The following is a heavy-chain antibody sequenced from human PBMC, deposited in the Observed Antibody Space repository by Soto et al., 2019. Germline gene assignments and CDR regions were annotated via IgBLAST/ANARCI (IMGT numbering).Heavy chain of an antibody. Sequence: SETLSLTCTVSGGSISSGGYYWSWIRQHPGKGLEWIGYIYYSGSTYYNPSLKSRVTISVDTSKNQFSLKLSSVTAADTAVYYCARVQWEPMVFFDYWGQGTLVTVSS. D-gene: IGHD1-26*01. CDR2: IYYSGST. J-gene: IGHJ4*02. V-gene: IGHV4-31*03. CDR1: GGSISSGGYY. CDR3: ARVQWEPMVFFDY.